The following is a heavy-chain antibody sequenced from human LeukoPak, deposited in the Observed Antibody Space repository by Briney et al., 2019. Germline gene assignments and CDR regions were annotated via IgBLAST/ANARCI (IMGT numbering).Heavy chain of an antibody. CDR1: GGSISSYY. CDR2: IYYSGST. V-gene: IGHV4-59*08. CDR3: ARFYDILTGNWFDP. D-gene: IGHD3-9*01. J-gene: IGHJ5*02. Sequence: SETLSLTCTVSGGSISSYYWSWIRQPPGKGLEWIGYIYYSGSTNYNPSLKSRVTISVDTSKNQFSLKLSSVTAADTAVYYCARFYDILTGNWFDPWGQGTLVTVSS.